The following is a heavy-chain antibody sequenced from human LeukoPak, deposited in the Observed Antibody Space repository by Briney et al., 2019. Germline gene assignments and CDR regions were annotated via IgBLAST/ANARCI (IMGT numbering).Heavy chain of an antibody. CDR1: GDSISSGSYY. J-gene: IGHJ4*02. CDR3: ARASRLGVWSGYWDY. D-gene: IGHD3-3*01. CDR2: IYTSGST. V-gene: IGHV4-61*02. Sequence: PSQTLSLTCTVSGDSISSGSYYWSWIRQPAGKGLEWIGRIYTSGSTNYNPSLKSRVTISVDTSKNQFSLKLSSVTAADTAVYYCARASRLGVWSGYWDYWGQGTLVTVSS.